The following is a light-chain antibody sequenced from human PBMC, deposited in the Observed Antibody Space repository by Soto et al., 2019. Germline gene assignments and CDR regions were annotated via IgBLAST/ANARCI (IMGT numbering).Light chain of an antibody. CDR3: CSNAGTVEV. Sequence: QSVLTQPPSVSGSPGQSVTISCTGASSDVGAYNYVAWYQQHPGKAPKIMIYDVTKRPSAVPDRFSGSKSGNTASLTISGLQAEVDAASYCCSNAGTVEVFRTGTKVTVL. J-gene: IGLJ1*01. V-gene: IGLV2-11*01. CDR1: SSDVGAYNY. CDR2: DVT.